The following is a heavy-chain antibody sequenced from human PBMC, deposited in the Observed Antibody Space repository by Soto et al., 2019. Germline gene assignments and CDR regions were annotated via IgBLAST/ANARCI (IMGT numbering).Heavy chain of an antibody. Sequence: QITLKESGPTLVKPTQTLTLTCNFSVFSLSTSGVGVCWVLQPPGKDLEWLALIYWDDDKRYSPSLKSRLTIPKDTANNQVVLTMTNMDPVDTATYDCAHPTEPGTIVFDIWGQGAMVTVSS. CDR1: VFSLSTSGVG. D-gene: IGHD6-13*01. J-gene: IGHJ3*02. V-gene: IGHV2-5*02. CDR3: AHPTEPGTIVFDI. CDR2: IYWDDDK.